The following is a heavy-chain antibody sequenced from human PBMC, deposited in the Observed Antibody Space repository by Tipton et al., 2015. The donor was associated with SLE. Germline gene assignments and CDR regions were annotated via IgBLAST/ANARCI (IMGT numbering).Heavy chain of an antibody. CDR3: ARGGEYGSSWYPRYYYYMDV. CDR1: GGSFSIDNYY. CDR2: RYISGTT. Sequence: TLSLTCTVSGGSFSIDNYYWSWIRQPAGKGLEWIGRRYISGTTNYSPSLKGRVTISLGASKNQFSLKLSSVTAADTAVYYCARGGEYGSSWYPRYYYYMDVWGKGTTVTVSS. J-gene: IGHJ6*03. V-gene: IGHV4-61*02. D-gene: IGHD6-13*01.